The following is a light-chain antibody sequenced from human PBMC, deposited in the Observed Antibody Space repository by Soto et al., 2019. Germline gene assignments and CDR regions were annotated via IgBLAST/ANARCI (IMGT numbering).Light chain of an antibody. CDR3: QQYDTSPTT. Sequence: EIVLTQSPGTLSLSPGERATLSCRASQSVSSTYLAWYQQKPGQAPRLLIYGASSRATGIPDRFSGSGSGTDFTLAISRLEPEDFAVYYCQQYDTSPTTFGHGPKVQIK. CDR1: QSVSSTY. V-gene: IGKV3-20*01. J-gene: IGKJ2*01. CDR2: GAS.